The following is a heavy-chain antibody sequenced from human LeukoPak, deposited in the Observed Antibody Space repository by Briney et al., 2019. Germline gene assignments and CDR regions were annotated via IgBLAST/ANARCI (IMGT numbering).Heavy chain of an antibody. J-gene: IGHJ4*02. D-gene: IGHD1-26*01. CDR3: ARSRAAYSGSYAGDY. CDR2: INPNSGGT. CDR1: GYTFTGYY. V-gene: IGHV1-2*02. Sequence: GASVKVSCEASGYTFTGYYMRWVRQAPGQGLEWMGWINPNSGGTNYAQKFQGRVTMTRDTSISTAYMELSRLRSDDTAVYYCARSRAAYSGSYAGDYWGQGTLVTVSS.